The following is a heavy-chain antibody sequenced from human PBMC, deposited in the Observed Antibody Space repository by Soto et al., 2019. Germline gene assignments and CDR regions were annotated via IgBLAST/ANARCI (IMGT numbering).Heavy chain of an antibody. CDR1: GFSLTTSVVG. V-gene: IGHV2-5*02. CDR3: AHRVLRTVFGLVTTTAIYFDF. J-gene: IGHJ4*02. CDR2: IYWDDDK. Sequence: QITLNESGPTQVKPRQTLTLTCTFSGFSLTTSVVGVGWIRQSPGKAPEWLALIYWDDDKRYSPSLKSRLTITKDTSKNQVVLTMADLDPADTATYYCAHRVLRTVFGLVTTTAIYFDFWGQGTPVAVSS. D-gene: IGHD3-3*01.